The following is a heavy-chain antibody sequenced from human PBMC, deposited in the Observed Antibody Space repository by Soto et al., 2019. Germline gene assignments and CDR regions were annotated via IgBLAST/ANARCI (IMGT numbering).Heavy chain of an antibody. CDR3: ARDRAFTMVRGVPDY. J-gene: IGHJ4*02. D-gene: IGHD3-10*01. V-gene: IGHV3-33*01. CDR2: IWYDGSNK. CDR1: GFTFSSYG. Sequence: GGSLRLSCAASGFTFSSYGMHWVRQAPGKGLEWVAVIWYDGSNKYYADSVKGRFTISRDNSKNTLYLQMNSLRAEDTAVYYCARDRAFTMVRGVPDYWGQGTLVTVSS.